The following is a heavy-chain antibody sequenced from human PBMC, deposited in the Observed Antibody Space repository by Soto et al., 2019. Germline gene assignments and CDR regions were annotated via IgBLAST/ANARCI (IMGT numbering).Heavy chain of an antibody. CDR2: IIPIFGTA. V-gene: IGHV1-69*13. Sequence: SVKVSCKASGGTFSSYAISWVRQAPGQGLEWMGGIIPIFGTANYAQKFQGRVTITAVESTSTDYMELSSLRSVDTAVYYCSRGPDYYYSSGDLRPHAFDIWGQGTMVTVSS. J-gene: IGHJ3*02. D-gene: IGHD3-22*01. CDR1: GGTFSSYA. CDR3: SRGPDYYYSSGDLRPHAFDI.